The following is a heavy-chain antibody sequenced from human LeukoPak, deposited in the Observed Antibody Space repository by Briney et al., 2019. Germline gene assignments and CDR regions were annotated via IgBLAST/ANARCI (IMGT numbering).Heavy chain of an antibody. CDR3: PGGTETTSNITFAY. CDR1: GGSISSGDYY. Sequence: SQTLSLTCTVSGGSISSGDYYWSWIRQPPGTGLEWIGYIYYSGSTYYNPSLKSRVTISVDTSKNQFSLKLSSVTAADAAVYYWPGGTETTSNITFAYGGQGPLATVPS. D-gene: IGHD1-1*01. J-gene: IGHJ4*02. CDR2: IYYSGST. V-gene: IGHV4-30-4*01.